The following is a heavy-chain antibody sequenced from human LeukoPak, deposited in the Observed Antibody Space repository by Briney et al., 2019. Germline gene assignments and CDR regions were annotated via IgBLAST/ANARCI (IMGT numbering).Heavy chain of an antibody. Sequence: ASETLSLTCTVSGGSISSYYWSWIRQPPGKGLEWIWYVYYSGSTNYNPSLKSRVTISVDTSKNQFSLKLSSVIAADTAVYYCASGSSSWTAFDIWGQGTKVTVSS. CDR3: ASGSSSWTAFDI. V-gene: IGHV4-59*01. J-gene: IGHJ3*02. CDR2: VYYSGST. D-gene: IGHD6-13*01. CDR1: GGSISSYY.